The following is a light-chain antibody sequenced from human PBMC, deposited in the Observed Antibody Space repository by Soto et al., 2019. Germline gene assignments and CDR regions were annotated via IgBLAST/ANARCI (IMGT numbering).Light chain of an antibody. CDR3: QQRSNWPPT. Sequence: EIVMTQSPATLSVSPGERASLSCRASQPVATNLAWYQQKPGQAPRLLIYDASTRATGIPARFSGSGSGTDFTLTISSLEPEDFAVYYCQQRSNWPPTFGQGTKVDIK. CDR2: DAS. V-gene: IGKV3-11*01. J-gene: IGKJ1*01. CDR1: QPVATN.